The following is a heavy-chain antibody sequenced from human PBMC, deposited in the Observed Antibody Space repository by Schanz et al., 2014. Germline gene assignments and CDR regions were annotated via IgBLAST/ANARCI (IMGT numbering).Heavy chain of an antibody. CDR3: ARDGFGGYLDS. CDR1: GFTFSTCA. Sequence: VQLVESGGGVVQPGRSLRLSCAASGFTFSTCAMHWVRQAPGKGLEWVANIRQDGSAKFYVDSVNSRFAISRDNAENSVYLQMNSLRAEDTAVYYCARDGFGGYLDSWGQGTLVTVSS. CDR2: IRQDGSAK. J-gene: IGHJ4*02. V-gene: IGHV3-7*03. D-gene: IGHD3-10*01.